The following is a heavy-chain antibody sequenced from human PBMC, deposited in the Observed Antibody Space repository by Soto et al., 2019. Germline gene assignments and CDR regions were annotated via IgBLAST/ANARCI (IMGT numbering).Heavy chain of an antibody. Sequence: SETLSLTCAVYGGSFSGYYWSWIRQPPGKGLEWIGEINHSGSTNYNPSLKSRVTISVDTSKNQFSLKLSSVTAADTAVYYCARGLVAALNNFDYWGQGTLVTVSS. V-gene: IGHV4-34*01. CDR1: GGSFSGYY. J-gene: IGHJ4*02. D-gene: IGHD6-6*01. CDR2: INHSGST. CDR3: ARGLVAALNNFDY.